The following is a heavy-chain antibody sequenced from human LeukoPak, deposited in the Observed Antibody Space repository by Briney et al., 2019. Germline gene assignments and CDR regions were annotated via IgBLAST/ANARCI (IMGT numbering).Heavy chain of an antibody. CDR1: GFTFSSYA. D-gene: IGHD6-13*01. CDR2: ISGSGEST. V-gene: IGHV3-23*01. CDR3: AKDNDAGDSSSWYEPYYFDY. J-gene: IGHJ4*02. Sequence: GGSLRLSCAASGFTFSSYAMSWVRQAPGRGLEWVSIISGSGESTFYADSVKGRFIISRDNSKNTLYVQMNSLRAEDTAVYYCAKDNDAGDSSSWYEPYYFDYWGQGTLVTVSS.